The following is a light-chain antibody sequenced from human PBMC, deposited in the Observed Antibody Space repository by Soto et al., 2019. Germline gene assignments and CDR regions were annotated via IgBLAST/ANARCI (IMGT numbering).Light chain of an antibody. V-gene: IGKV4-1*01. CDR2: WAS. J-gene: IGKJ5*01. CDR3: QQFYNTPPYT. Sequence: DTVMTQSPDSLAVSLGERATINCKSSQSVFHSANNMNYLAWYQQKPGQSPKLLISWASIRDSGVPDRFSGSGSGTDFTLTINSLQAEDSAVYYCQQFYNTPPYTLGQGTRLGIK. CDR1: QSVFHSANNMNY.